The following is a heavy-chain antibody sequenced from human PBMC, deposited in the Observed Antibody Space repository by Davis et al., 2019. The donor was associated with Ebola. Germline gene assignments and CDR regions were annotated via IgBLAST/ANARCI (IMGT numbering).Heavy chain of an antibody. CDR2: IYHSGST. CDR3: AVAARYYYYGMDV. D-gene: IGHD6-6*01. J-gene: IGHJ6*02. Sequence: MPSETLSLTCAVSGGSISSSNWWRWVRQPPGKGLEWIGEIYHSGSTNYNPSLKSRVTISVDTSKNQFSLKLSSVTAADTAVYHCAVAARYYYYGMDVWGQGTTVTVSS. V-gene: IGHV4-4*02. CDR1: GGSISSSNW.